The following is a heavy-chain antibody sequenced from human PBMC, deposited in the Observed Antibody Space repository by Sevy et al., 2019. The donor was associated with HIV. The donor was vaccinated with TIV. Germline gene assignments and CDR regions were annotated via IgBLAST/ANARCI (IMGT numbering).Heavy chain of an antibody. CDR1: GSSFESFA. Sequence: GGSLRLSCAASGSSFESFAMNWVRQAPGKGLEWVAYISKSSSYIYYADSVKGRFTISRDNAKNSMFLQMNSLGAEDTDIYYCTRGSGIDYYEKGMDLWGQGTTVTVSS. J-gene: IGHJ6*02. CDR3: TRGSGIDYYEKGMDL. D-gene: IGHD3-10*01. CDR2: ISKSSSYI. V-gene: IGHV3-21*04.